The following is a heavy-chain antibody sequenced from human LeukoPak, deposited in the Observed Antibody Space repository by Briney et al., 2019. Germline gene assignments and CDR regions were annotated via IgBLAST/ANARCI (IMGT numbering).Heavy chain of an antibody. CDR2: IYTTGST. CDR3: ARRQGGHDY. V-gene: IGHV4-61*02. J-gene: IGHJ4*02. D-gene: IGHD6-25*01. CDR1: GVSIANTFYY. Sequence: SETLSLTCTVSGVSIANTFYYWNWLRQPAGKGLEWIGRIYTTGSTDYNPSLKSRVTISLDTARNQFSLKLSSVTAADTAVYYCARRQGGHDYWGQGTLVTVSS.